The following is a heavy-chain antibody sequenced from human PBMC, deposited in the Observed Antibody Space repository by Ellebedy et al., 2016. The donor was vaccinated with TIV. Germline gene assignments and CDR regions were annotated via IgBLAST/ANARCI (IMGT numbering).Heavy chain of an antibody. Sequence: GGSLRLSXAASGFTFSSYAMSWVRQAPGKGLEWVSAISGSGGSTYYADSVKGRFIISRDNSKNTLYLQMNSLRAEDTAVYYCAKVWWELSYYFDYWGQGTLVTVSS. D-gene: IGHD1-26*01. CDR2: ISGSGGST. J-gene: IGHJ4*02. CDR3: AKVWWELSYYFDY. CDR1: GFTFSSYA. V-gene: IGHV3-23*01.